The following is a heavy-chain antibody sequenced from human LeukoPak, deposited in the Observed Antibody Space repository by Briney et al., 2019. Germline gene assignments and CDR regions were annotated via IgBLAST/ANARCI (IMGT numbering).Heavy chain of an antibody. V-gene: IGHV1-2*02. CDR2: INPNSGGA. Sequence: ASVKVSCKASGYTFTGYYMHWVRQAPGQGLEWMGWINPNSGGANYAQKFQGRVTMTRDTSISTAYMELSRLRSDDTAVYYCASQIRDGRNWFDPWGQGTLVTVSS. J-gene: IGHJ5*02. CDR1: GYTFTGYY. CDR3: ASQIRDGRNWFDP. D-gene: IGHD5-24*01.